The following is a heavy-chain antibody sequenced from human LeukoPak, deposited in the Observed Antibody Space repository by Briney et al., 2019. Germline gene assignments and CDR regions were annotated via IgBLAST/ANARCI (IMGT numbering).Heavy chain of an antibody. Sequence: ASVKVSCKASGYTFTSYGISWVRQAPGQGLEWMGWISAYNGNKNYAQKLQGRVTMTTDTSTSTAYMELRSLRSDDTAVYYCARFPQPGTTSFFYHYMDVWGKGTTVTVSS. J-gene: IGHJ6*03. CDR1: GYTFTSYG. D-gene: IGHD1-7*01. CDR3: ARFPQPGTTSFFYHYMDV. V-gene: IGHV1-18*01. CDR2: ISAYNGNK.